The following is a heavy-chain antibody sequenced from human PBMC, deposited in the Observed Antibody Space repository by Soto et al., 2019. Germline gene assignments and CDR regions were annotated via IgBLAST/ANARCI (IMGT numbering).Heavy chain of an antibody. CDR2: VSIGGST. CDR3: EKRRGAGGHFDY. D-gene: IGHD2-15*01. Sequence: GGSLRLSCAASGFTFSSYAMGWVRQGPGKGLEWVAVVSIGGSTHYADSVRGRFTISRDNSKNTLSLQMNSLTAEDTAVYFCEKRRGAGGHFDYWGQGALVTVSS. V-gene: IGHV3-23*01. CDR1: GFTFSSYA. J-gene: IGHJ4*02.